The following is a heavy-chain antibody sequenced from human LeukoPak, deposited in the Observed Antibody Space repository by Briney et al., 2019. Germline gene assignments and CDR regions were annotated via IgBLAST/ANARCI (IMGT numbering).Heavy chain of an antibody. Sequence: PSETLSLTCTVSGGSISSHYWSWIRQPPGKGLEWIGYIYYSGSTNYNPSLKSRVTISVDTSKNQFSQKLSSVTAADTAVYYCARVSVYDAFDIWGQGTMVTVSS. CDR3: ARVSVYDAFDI. CDR2: IYYSGST. D-gene: IGHD1-14*01. V-gene: IGHV4-59*11. CDR1: GGSISSHY. J-gene: IGHJ3*02.